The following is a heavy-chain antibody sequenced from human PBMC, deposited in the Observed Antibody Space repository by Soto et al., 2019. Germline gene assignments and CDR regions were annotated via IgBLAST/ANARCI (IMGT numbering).Heavy chain of an antibody. V-gene: IGHV3-30-3*01. CDR3: ARDPPLEYSSSSDAFDI. D-gene: IGHD6-6*01. CDR2: ISYDGSNK. CDR1: GFTFSSYA. J-gene: IGHJ3*02. Sequence: PGGSLRLSCAASGFTFSSYAMHWVRQAPGKGLEWVAVISYDGSNKYYADSVKGRFTISRDNSKNTLYLQMNSLRAEDTAVYYCARDPPLEYSSSSDAFDIWGQGTMVTVSS.